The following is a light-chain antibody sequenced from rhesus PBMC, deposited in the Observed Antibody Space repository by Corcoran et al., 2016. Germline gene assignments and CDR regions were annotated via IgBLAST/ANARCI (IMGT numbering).Light chain of an antibody. CDR2: AAS. V-gene: IGKV1-94*01. J-gene: IGKJ2*01. Sequence: DIQMTQSPSSLSASVGDRVTVTCRASQGINKELSWYQQKPGKAPTLLIYAASSLQTGVSSRFSGSGSWTYFTLTISSLRPEDVATFYCLQDYTTPYSFGQGTKVEIK. CDR3: LQDYTTPYS. CDR1: QGINKE.